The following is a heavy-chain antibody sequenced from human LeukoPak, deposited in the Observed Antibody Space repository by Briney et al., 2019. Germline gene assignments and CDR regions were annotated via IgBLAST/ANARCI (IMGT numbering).Heavy chain of an antibody. V-gene: IGHV3-9*01. CDR3: AKSSVRGVMDWFDP. CDR1: GFTFDDYA. D-gene: IGHD3-10*01. Sequence: GASLRLSCAASGFTFDDYAMHWVRQAPGKGLEWVSGISWNSGSIGYADTVKGRFTISRDNAKNSLYLQMNSLRAEDTALYYCAKSSVRGVMDWFDPWGQGTLVTVSS. J-gene: IGHJ5*02. CDR2: ISWNSGSI.